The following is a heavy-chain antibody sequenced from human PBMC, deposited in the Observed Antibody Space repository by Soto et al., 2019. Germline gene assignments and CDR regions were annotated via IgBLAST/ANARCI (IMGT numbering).Heavy chain of an antibody. D-gene: IGHD3-10*01. CDR1: TFSMYS. Sequence: EVQVVESGGGLVKPGGSLRLSCTFTFSMYSMNWVRQAPGKGLVWVASISSGSAYIKYAESVKGRVTMSRDNAKSSLHLQMNCRRAEDTAIYQCARGQDGSYDSWFDPWGQGTLVTVSS. J-gene: IGHJ5*02. V-gene: IGHV3-21*06. CDR2: ISSGSAYI. CDR3: ARGQDGSYDSWFDP.